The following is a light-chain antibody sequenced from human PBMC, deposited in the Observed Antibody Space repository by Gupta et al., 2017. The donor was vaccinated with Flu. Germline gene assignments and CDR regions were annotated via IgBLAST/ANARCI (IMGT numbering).Light chain of an antibody. V-gene: IGLV2-14*01. CDR3: SSYTAASTGV. J-gene: IGLJ1*01. CDR2: EVT. CDR1: HSDVGGYQF. Sequence: SALTQPASVSGSPGQSITISCSGTHSDVGGYQFVTWYKHHPGRAPKLLIYEVTKRPSEIAGRVSGSESGNTASLTISGHQAEDDADYVSSSYTAASTGVCGAGTRV.